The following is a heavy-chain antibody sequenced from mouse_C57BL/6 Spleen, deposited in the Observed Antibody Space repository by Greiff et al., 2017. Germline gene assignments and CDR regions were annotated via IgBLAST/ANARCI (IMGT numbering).Heavy chain of an antibody. CDR3: ARDCYYVAWFAY. CDR1: GFNIQNTY. D-gene: IGHD2-3*01. Sequence: VQLQQSVAELVRPGASVKLSCTASGFNIQNTYMHWVKQRPEQGLEWIGRIDPANGNTKYAPKFQGKSTITADTSSNTAYLQLSSLTSADTAIYYCARDCYYVAWFAYWGQGTRVTVSA. CDR2: IDPANGNT. V-gene: IGHV14-3*01. J-gene: IGHJ3*01.